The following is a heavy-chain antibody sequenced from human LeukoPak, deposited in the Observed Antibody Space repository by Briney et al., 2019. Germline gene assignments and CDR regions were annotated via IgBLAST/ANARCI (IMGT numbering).Heavy chain of an antibody. Sequence: GGSLRLSCAASGFTFSNAWMSWVRQAPGKGLEWVGRIKSKTDGGTTDYAAPVNGRFTISRDDSKNTQYLQMNSLKTEDTAVYYCTAEYYSSSVDYWGQGTLVTVSS. V-gene: IGHV3-15*01. D-gene: IGHD6-6*01. CDR3: TAEYYSSSVDY. CDR2: IKSKTDGGTT. CDR1: GFTFSNAW. J-gene: IGHJ4*02.